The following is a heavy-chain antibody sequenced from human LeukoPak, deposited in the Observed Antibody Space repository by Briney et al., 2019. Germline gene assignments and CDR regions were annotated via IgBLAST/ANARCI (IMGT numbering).Heavy chain of an antibody. Sequence: PGESLKISCKGSGYSFTSYWIGWVRQMPGKGLEWMGIIYPGDSDTRYSPSFQGQVTISADKSISTAYLQWSSLKASDTAMYYCARYPWVGATAPRYFDYWGQGTLVTVSS. V-gene: IGHV5-51*01. CDR2: IYPGDSDT. J-gene: IGHJ4*02. CDR3: ARYPWVGATAPRYFDY. CDR1: GYSFTSYW. D-gene: IGHD1-26*01.